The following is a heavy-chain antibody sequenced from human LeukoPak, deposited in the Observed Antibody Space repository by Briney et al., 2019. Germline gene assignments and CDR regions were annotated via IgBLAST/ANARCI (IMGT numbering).Heavy chain of an antibody. CDR1: GGSISSSSYY. CDR3: ARDSPRYSSSEGSFDY. D-gene: IGHD6-13*01. J-gene: IGHJ4*02. V-gene: IGHV4-30-2*01. Sequence: TLSLTCTVSGGSISSSSYYWSWIRQPPGKGLEWIGYIYHSGSTYYNPSLKSRVTISVDRSKNQFSLKLSSVTAADTAVYYCARDSPRYSSSEGSFDYWGQGTLVTVSS. CDR2: IYHSGST.